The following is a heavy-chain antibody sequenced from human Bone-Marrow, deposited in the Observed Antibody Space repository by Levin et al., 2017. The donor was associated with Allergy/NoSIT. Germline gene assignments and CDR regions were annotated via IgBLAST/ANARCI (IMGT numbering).Heavy chain of an antibody. V-gene: IGHV4-4*02. CDR3: ARDNGDYDSSGYYFDY. J-gene: IGHJ4*02. D-gene: IGHD3-22*01. CDR1: GGSISSSNW. CDR2: IYHSGGT. Sequence: NPSETLSLTCAVSGGSISSSNWWSWVRQPPGKGLEWIGEIYHSGGTNYNPSLKSRVTISVDKSRNQFSLKLSSVTAADTAVYYCARDNGDYDSSGYYFDYWGQGTLVTVSS.